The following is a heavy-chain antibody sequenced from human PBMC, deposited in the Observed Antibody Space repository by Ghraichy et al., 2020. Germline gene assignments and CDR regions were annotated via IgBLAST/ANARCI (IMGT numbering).Heavy chain of an antibody. CDR1: GFTFGDYP. CDR3: SRAARMIGDAFDI. CDR2: IRTQTYGGTT. V-gene: IGHV3-49*03. Sequence: GGSLRLSCTSSGFTFGDYPMSWFRQAPRKGLEWVSFIRTQTYGGTTEYAASVKGRFTISRDDSISIAYLQMDSLETEDTAVYYCSRAARMIGDAFDIWGRGTVVTVSS. D-gene: IGHD2-21*01. J-gene: IGHJ3*02.